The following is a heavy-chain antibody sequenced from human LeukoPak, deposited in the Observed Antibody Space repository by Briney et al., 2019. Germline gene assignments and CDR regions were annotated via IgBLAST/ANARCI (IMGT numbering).Heavy chain of an antibody. D-gene: IGHD1/OR15-1a*01. CDR3: AREMERTKIRPYGMDV. CDR1: GFTVSSNY. J-gene: IGHJ6*02. V-gene: IGHV3-53*01. Sequence: GGSLRLSCAASGFTVSSNYMSWVHQAPGKGLEWVSVIYSGGSTYYANSVKGRFTISRDNAKNSLYLQMNSLRAEDTAVYYCAREMERTKIRPYGMDVWGQGTTVTVSS. CDR2: IYSGGST.